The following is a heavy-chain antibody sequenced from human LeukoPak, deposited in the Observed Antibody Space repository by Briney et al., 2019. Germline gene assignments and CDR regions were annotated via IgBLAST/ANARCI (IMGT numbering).Heavy chain of an antibody. CDR3: AKSTATGQFDP. CDR1: GFTFSSYG. J-gene: IGHJ5*02. Sequence: PGGSLRLSCAASGFTFSSYGMHWVRQAPGKGLGWVAVISYDGSNKYYADSVKGRFTISRDNSKNTLYLQMNSLRAEDTAVYHCAKSTATGQFDPWGQGTLVTVSS. CDR2: ISYDGSNK. D-gene: IGHD4-17*01. V-gene: IGHV3-30*18.